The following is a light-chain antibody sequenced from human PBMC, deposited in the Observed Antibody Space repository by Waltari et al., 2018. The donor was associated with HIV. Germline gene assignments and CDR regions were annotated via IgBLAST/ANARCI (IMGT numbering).Light chain of an antibody. Sequence: DIVMTQSPDSLALSLGERATINCKSNRSLLHSPNTRNYLAWYQQKPGQSPGLLIYWAATRESGVPALFIGGGSETDFTLTITNVQAEDAAVYYCHQYFSVFPSTFGGGTTVEI. J-gene: IGKJ4*01. CDR1: RSLLHSPNTRNY. CDR3: HQYFSVFPST. CDR2: WAA. V-gene: IGKV4-1*01.